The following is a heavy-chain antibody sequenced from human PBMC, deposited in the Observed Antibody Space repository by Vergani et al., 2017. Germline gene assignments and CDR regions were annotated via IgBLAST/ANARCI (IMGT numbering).Heavy chain of an antibody. V-gene: IGHV3-23*01. CDR3: AKVLGADYYDSSGYLLSYFDY. CDR2: ISGSGGST. CDR1: GFTFSSYA. J-gene: IGHJ4*02. Sequence: VQLLESGGGLVQPGGSLRLSCAASGFTFSSYAMSWVRQAPGKGLEWVSAISGSGGSTYYADSVKGRFTISRDNSKNTLYLQMNSLRAEDTAVYYCAKVLGADYYDSSGYLLSYFDYWGQGTLVTVSS. D-gene: IGHD3-22*01.